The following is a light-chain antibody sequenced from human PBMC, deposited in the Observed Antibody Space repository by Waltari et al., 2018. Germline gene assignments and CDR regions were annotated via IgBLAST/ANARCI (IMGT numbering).Light chain of an antibody. J-gene: IGKJ2*03. CDR1: QDINNY. V-gene: IGKV1-33*01. CDR3: QQYDNLYG. CDR2: GAS. Sequence: IQMTQSPSSLSASVGERVTITCRASQDINNYLNWYQQKLGKAPKLLIYGASNLETGVPSMFSGNGSGTDFTLTVSSLQPEYIATYYCQQYDNLYGFGQGTKLE.